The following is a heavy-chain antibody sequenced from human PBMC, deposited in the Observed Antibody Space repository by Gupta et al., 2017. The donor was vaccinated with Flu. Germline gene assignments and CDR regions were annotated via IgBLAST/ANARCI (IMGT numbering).Heavy chain of an antibody. CDR1: GFTFSSYS. D-gene: IGHD3-22*01. Sequence: EVQLVESGGGLVKPGGSLRLSCAASGFTFSSYSMNWVRQAPGKGLEWVSAISSSSSYIYYADSVKGRCTISRDNAKNSLYLQMNSLRAEDTAVYYCARGEECYDSSGYRRYGMDVGCQVPTVTVSS. V-gene: IGHV3-21*01. CDR2: ISSSSSYI. CDR3: ARGEECYDSSGYRRYGMDV. J-gene: IGHJ6*02.